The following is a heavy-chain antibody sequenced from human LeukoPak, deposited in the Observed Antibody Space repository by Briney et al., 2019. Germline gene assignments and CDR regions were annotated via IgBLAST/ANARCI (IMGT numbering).Heavy chain of an antibody. CDR2: ISSSSSYI. V-gene: IGHV3-21*01. CDR1: GFTFSSYS. D-gene: IGHD6-13*01. CDR3: ARTVTIGYSSSSNWFDP. J-gene: IGHJ5*02. Sequence: GGSLRLSCAASGFTFSSYSMNWVRQAPGKGLEWVSSISSSSSYIHYADSVKGRFTISRDNAKNSLYLQMNSLRAEDTAVYYCARTVTIGYSSSSNWFDPWGQGTLVTVSS.